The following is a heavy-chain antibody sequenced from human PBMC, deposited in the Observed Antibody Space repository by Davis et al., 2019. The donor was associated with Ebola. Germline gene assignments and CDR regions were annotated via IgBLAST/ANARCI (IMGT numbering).Heavy chain of an antibody. CDR1: GGSISRYF. J-gene: IGHJ4*02. V-gene: IGHV4-59*08. CDR2: VYYSGTT. CDR3: ARAQYVRLLDY. Sequence: SETLSLTCTVSGGSISRYFWSWIRQPPGKGLEWIGYVYYSGTTNYNPSLKSRVTISVDTSKSQFSLRLNSVTAADTAVYYCARAQYVRLLDYWGQGTLVTVSS. D-gene: IGHD3-16*01.